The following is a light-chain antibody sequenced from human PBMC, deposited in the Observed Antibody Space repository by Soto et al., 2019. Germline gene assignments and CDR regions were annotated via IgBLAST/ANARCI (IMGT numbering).Light chain of an antibody. J-gene: IGLJ1*01. V-gene: IGLV1-44*01. CDR1: SSNIGSNT. CDR3: ATWDDSLNGYV. CDR2: GND. Sequence: QAVVTQPPSASGTPGQRVTISCSGSSSNIGSNTVNWYQQLPGTAPKLLMFGNDQRPSGVPDRFSGSKSGTSASLAISGLQSEDEADYYCATWDDSLNGYVFGTGTKLTVL.